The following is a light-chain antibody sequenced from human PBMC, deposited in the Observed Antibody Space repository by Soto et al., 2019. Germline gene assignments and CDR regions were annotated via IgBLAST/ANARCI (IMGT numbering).Light chain of an antibody. J-gene: IGLJ2*01. CDR3: SSYAGSNNRVV. CDR1: SSDVGGYNY. V-gene: IGLV2-8*01. CDR2: EVS. Sequence: QSVLTQPPSASGSPGQSVTISCTGTSSDVGGYNYVSWYQQHPGKAPKLMIYEVSKRPSGVPDRFSGSKSGNTASLTVSGRQAEDEADYYCSSYAGSNNRVVFGGGTKLTVL.